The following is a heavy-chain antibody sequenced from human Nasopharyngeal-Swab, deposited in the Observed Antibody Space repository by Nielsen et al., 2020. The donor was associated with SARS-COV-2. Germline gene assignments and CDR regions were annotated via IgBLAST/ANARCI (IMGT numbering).Heavy chain of an antibody. CDR1: GFTFSSYS. J-gene: IGHJ4*02. CDR3: ARDPLNYGDYFDY. D-gene: IGHD4-17*01. CDR2: ISSSSSYI. V-gene: IGHV3-21*01. Sequence: GESLKISCAASGFTFSSYSMNWVRQAPGKGLEWVSSISSSSSYIYYADSVKGRFTISRDNAKNSLYLQMNSLRAGDTAVYYCARDPLNYGDYFDYWGQGTPVTVSS.